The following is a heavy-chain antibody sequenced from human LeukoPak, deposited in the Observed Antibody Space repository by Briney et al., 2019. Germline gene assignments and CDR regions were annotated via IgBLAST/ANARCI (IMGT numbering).Heavy chain of an antibody. D-gene: IGHD5-24*01. CDR1: GGSFSGYY. CDR3: ARDQLDWFDP. CDR2: IYYSGST. J-gene: IGHJ5*02. V-gene: IGHV4-59*01. Sequence: PSETLSLTCAVYGGSFSGYYWSWIRQPPGKGLEWIGYIYYSGSTNYNPSLKSRVTISVDTSKNQFSLKLSSVTAADTAVYYCARDQLDWFDPWGQGTLVTVSS.